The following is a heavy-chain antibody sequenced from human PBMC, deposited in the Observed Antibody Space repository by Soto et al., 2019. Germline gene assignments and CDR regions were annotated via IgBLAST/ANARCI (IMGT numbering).Heavy chain of an antibody. CDR1: GGTFSSYA. Sequence: QVQLVQSGAEVKKPGSSVKVSCKASGGTFSSYAISWVRQAPGQGLEWMGGIIPIFGTANYAQTLQGRVTITADESTITAYMELSSLRSEDTAVYYCARVGQGDMSGSYRSGDYWGQGPLVTVSA. D-gene: IGHD1-26*01. J-gene: IGHJ4*02. CDR2: IIPIFGTA. CDR3: ARVGQGDMSGSYRSGDY. V-gene: IGHV1-69*01.